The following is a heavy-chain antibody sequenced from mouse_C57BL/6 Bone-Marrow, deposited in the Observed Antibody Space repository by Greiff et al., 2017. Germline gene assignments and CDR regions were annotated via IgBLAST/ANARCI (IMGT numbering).Heavy chain of an antibody. CDR2: IRYSGST. D-gene: IGHD1-1*01. Sequence: DVKLQESGPGLAKPSQTLSLTCSVTGYSITSDYWNWIRKFPGNKLEYMGYIRYSGSTYYNPSLKSRISITRDTSTNQYYLQLNSVTTEDTSTYYCARWDYGSSYWYFDVWGTGTTVTVSS. J-gene: IGHJ1*03. CDR1: GYSITSDY. V-gene: IGHV3-8*01. CDR3: ARWDYGSSYWYFDV.